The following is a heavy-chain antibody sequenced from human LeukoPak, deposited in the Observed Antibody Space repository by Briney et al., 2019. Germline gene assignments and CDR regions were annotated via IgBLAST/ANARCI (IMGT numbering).Heavy chain of an antibody. CDR2: IKSDGSET. CDR1: GFTFSIFW. V-gene: IGHV3-74*01. CDR3: ARVRMGDDFNPFDY. J-gene: IGHJ4*02. D-gene: IGHD3-16*01. Sequence: GGSVRLFCAASGFTFSIFWIFWVRHATGKGRVWVSRIKSDGSETIYADSVKGRFTISRDNAKNTLYLQMDSLRAEDTAVYYCARVRMGDDFNPFDYWGQGTLVTVSS.